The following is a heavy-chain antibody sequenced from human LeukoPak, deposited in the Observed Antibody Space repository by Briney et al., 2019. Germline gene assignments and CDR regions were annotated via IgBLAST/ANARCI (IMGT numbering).Heavy chain of an antibody. D-gene: IGHD4-11*01. CDR1: GGSISSSSYY. V-gene: IGHV4-39*07. CDR2: IYYSGST. J-gene: IGHJ6*03. CDR3: ARGRVSSSTWHSTYYYYFYMDV. Sequence: KPSETLSLTCTVSGGSISSSSYYWGWIRQPPGKGLEWIGSIYYSGSTYYNPSLKSRVTISVDTSKNQFSLKLSSVTAADTAVYYCARGRVSSSTWHSTYYYYFYMDVWGKGTTVTVSS.